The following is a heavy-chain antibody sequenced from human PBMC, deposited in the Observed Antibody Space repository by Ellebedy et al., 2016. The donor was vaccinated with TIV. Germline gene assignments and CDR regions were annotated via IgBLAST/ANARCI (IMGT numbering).Heavy chain of an antibody. CDR3: ARGGVAARTYDY. CDR1: GFTFSDYY. J-gene: IGHJ4*02. D-gene: IGHD6-6*01. Sequence: GGSLRLXXAASGFTFSDYYMSWIRQAPGKGLEWLSYISSSGNTIYYADSVKGRFTISRDSAKNSLYLQMNSLRAEDTAVYYCARGGVAARTYDYWGQGTQVTVSS. CDR2: ISSSGNTI. V-gene: IGHV3-11*01.